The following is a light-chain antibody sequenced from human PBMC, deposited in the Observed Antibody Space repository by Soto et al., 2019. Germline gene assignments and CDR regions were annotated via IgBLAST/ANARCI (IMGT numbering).Light chain of an antibody. Sequence: EIVLPQYPGTLSLSPGERATLSCRGSQTVSSNYLAWYQQKPGQAPRLLIYAASTRATGIPDRFSGSGSGTDFTLSISRLEPEDFAVYYCQLYGTSPKPFGQGTKVE. CDR2: AAS. CDR3: QLYGTSPKP. V-gene: IGKV3-20*01. CDR1: QTVSSNY. J-gene: IGKJ1*01.